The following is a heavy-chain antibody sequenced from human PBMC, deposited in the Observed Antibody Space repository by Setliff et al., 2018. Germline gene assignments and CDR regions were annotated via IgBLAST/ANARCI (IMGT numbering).Heavy chain of an antibody. Sequence: PSETLSLTCTVSGGSISSSSYYWGWIRQPPGKGLEWIGSIYYSGSTYYNPSLKSRATISVDTSKNQFSLKLSSVTAADTAVYYCARDLIPVTYYYDSSGYSGAFDIWGQGTMVT. CDR3: ARDLIPVTYYYDSSGYSGAFDI. V-gene: IGHV4-39*07. J-gene: IGHJ3*02. CDR2: IYYSGST. D-gene: IGHD3-22*01. CDR1: GGSISSSSYY.